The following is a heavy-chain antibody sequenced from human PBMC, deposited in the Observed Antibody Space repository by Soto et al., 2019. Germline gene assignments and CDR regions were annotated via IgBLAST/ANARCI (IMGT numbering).Heavy chain of an antibody. J-gene: IGHJ4*01. CDR1: GFSLTTSGGG. V-gene: IGHV2-5*02. CDR2: IYWDDDK. Sequence: QITLKESGPTVVKPTEPLTLTCTFSGFSLTTSGGGVGWVRQSPGKAPEWLALIYWDDDKRYSTSLKSRLTLSKDTSKNRLVMTMANLDRADTATYCCAHRVRRTVFGLVTTTAIYFDFWGHGTPVVVSS. CDR3: AHRVRRTVFGLVTTTAIYFDF. D-gene: IGHD3-3*01.